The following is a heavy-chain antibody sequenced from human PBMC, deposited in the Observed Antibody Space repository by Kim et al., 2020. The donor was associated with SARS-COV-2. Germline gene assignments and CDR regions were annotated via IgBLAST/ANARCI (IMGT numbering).Heavy chain of an antibody. V-gene: IGHV3-11*01. J-gene: IGHJ6*02. D-gene: IGHD6-19*01. CDR2: ISSSGSTI. CDR1: GFTFSDYY. Sequence: GGSLRLSCAASGFTFSDYYMSWIRQAPGNGLEWVSYISSSGSTIYYADSVKGRFTISRDNAKNSLYLQMNSLRAEDTAVYYCARDFGANIGSGWYYYYYGMDVWGQGTTVTVSS. CDR3: ARDFGANIGSGWYYYYYGMDV.